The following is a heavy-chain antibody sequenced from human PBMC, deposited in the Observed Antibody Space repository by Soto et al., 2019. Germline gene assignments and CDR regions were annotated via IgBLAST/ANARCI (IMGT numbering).Heavy chain of an antibody. CDR1: GGTFSSYT. CDR2: IIPILGIA. CDR3: ARSLGIAAAGTRSNWFDP. J-gene: IGHJ5*02. V-gene: IGHV1-69*02. Sequence: SVKXSCNASGGTFSSYTISWVRQAPGQGLEWMGRIIPILGIANYAQKFQGRVTITADKSTSTAYMELSSLRSEDTAVYYCARSLGIAAAGTRSNWFDPWGQ. D-gene: IGHD6-13*01.